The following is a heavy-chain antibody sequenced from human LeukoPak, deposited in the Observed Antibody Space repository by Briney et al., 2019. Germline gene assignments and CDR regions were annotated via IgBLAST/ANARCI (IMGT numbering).Heavy chain of an antibody. CDR3: AKHGGTTGTTRYFHH. CDR1: GFIFSSYA. Sequence: GGSLRLSCAASGFIFSSYAMSWVRQAPGKGPEWVSGISGSGDSTYYADSVKGRFTVSRDNSKNTLYLQMNSLRVEDTAEYYCAKHGGTTGTTRYFHHWGQGTLVTVSS. D-gene: IGHD1-1*01. CDR2: ISGSGDST. V-gene: IGHV3-23*01. J-gene: IGHJ1*01.